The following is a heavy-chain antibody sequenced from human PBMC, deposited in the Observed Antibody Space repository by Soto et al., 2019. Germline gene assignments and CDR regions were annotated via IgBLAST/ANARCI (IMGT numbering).Heavy chain of an antibody. J-gene: IGHJ1*01. D-gene: IGHD2-15*01. CDR3: AEGLLPEPEYFQH. V-gene: IGHV3-23*01. Sequence: EVQLLESGGGLVQPGGSLRLSCAASGFTFSSYAMSWVRQAPGKGLEWVSAISGSGGSTYYADSVKGRFTISRDNSKNKLYLQMNSLRAEDTAVYYCAEGLLPEPEYFQHWGQGTLVTVSS. CDR1: GFTFSSYA. CDR2: ISGSGGST.